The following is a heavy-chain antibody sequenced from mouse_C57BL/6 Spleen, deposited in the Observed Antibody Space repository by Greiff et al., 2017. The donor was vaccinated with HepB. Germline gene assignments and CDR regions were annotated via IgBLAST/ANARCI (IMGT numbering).Heavy chain of an antibody. CDR2: IDPSDSET. CDR3: ASLYYGNPYAMDY. Sequence: QVQLQQPGAELVRPGSSVKLSCKASGYTFTSYWMHWVKQRPIQGLEWIGNIDPSDSETHYNQKFKDKATLTVDKSSSTAYMQLSSLTSEDSAVYYCASLYYGNPYAMDYWGQGTSVTVSS. D-gene: IGHD2-1*01. V-gene: IGHV1-52*01. J-gene: IGHJ4*01. CDR1: GYTFTSYW.